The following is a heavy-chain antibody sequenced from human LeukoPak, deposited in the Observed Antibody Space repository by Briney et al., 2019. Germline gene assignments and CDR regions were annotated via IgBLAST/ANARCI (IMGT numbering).Heavy chain of an antibody. J-gene: IGHJ3*02. CDR1: GFTFSSYS. CDR3: TTSPSRSPFHI. CDR2: ISDDSNYI. Sequence: GGSLRLSCADSGFTFSSYSMHWVRQAPGEGLQWVSSISDDSNYIFYADSVKGRFTISRDNAKNSLFLQMNSLRAEDTALYYCTTSPSRSPFHIWGQGTMVTVPS. V-gene: IGHV3-21*01.